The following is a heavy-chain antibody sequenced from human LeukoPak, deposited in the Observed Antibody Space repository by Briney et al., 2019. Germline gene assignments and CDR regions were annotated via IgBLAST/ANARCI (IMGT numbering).Heavy chain of an antibody. CDR2: IYYSGST. CDR3: ARALGGEADAFDI. Sequence: SQTLSLTCTVSGGSISSGGYYWSWIRQHPGKGLEWIGYIYYSGSTYYNPSLKSRVTISVDTSKNQSSLKLSSVTAADTAVYYCARALGGEADAFDIWGQGTMVTVSS. CDR1: GGSISSGGYY. V-gene: IGHV4-31*03. J-gene: IGHJ3*02. D-gene: IGHD2-15*01.